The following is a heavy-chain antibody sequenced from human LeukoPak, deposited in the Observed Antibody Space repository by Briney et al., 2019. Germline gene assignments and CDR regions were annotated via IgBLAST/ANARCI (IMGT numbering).Heavy chain of an antibody. CDR2: IDPNSGGT. CDR1: GYMFTGYH. J-gene: IGHJ3*02. Sequence: ASVNVSCKASGYMFTGYHMHWVRQAPGQGPEWMGWIDPNSGGTSFAQKFQGRVTMTRDTSITTAYMELSGLTSDDTAVYYCARDKHGYNDDAFDTWGQGTMVTVSS. D-gene: IGHD5-24*01. V-gene: IGHV1-2*02. CDR3: ARDKHGYNDDAFDT.